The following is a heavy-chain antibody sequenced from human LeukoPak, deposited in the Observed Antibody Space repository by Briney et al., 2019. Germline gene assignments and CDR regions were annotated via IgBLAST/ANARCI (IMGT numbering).Heavy chain of an antibody. CDR1: GFTFSNYA. V-gene: IGHV3-23*01. CDR2: ISGSGGST. J-gene: IGHJ5*02. D-gene: IGHD3-22*01. Sequence: GGSLRLSCAASGFTFSNYAMSWVRQAPGKGLEWVSAISGSGGSTYYADSVKGRFTISRDNSKNTLYLQMNSLRAEDTAVYYCAKGDSSGYYPNWFDPWGQGTLVTVSS. CDR3: AKGDSSGYYPNWFDP.